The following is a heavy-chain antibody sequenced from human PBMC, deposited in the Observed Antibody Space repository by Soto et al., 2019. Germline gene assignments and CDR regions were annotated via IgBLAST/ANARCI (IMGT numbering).Heavy chain of an antibody. V-gene: IGHV3-30*18. Sequence: QVQLVESGGGVVQPVRSLRLSCAASGCTFSSYGMNWVRQAPGKGREWVALISYAGITKYYVDSVKGRFTISRDNSKNTQYRQMNSLRAEYTAVYDCAKGLDIVLVPGAIGPYYYYGVDVWGQGPTVTVSS. CDR3: AKGLDIVLVPGAIGPYYYYGVDV. CDR1: GCTFSSYG. D-gene: IGHD2-2*02. J-gene: IGHJ6*02. CDR2: ISYAGITK.